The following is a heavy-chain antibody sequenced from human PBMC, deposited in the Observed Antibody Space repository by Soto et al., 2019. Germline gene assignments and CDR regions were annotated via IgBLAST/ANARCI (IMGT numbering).Heavy chain of an antibody. V-gene: IGHV1-8*01. D-gene: IGHD4-17*01. Sequence: QVQLVQSGAEVKKPGASVKVSCKASGYTFTSYDINWVRQATGQWLEWMGWMNPNSGNTGYAQKFQGSVTMTRNTSISTAYMELSSLRSEDTAVYDCARAAVRTTGYYYYYMDVWDKGTTVTVSS. CDR1: GYTFTSYD. J-gene: IGHJ6*03. CDR3: ARAAVRTTGYYYYYMDV. CDR2: MNPNSGNT.